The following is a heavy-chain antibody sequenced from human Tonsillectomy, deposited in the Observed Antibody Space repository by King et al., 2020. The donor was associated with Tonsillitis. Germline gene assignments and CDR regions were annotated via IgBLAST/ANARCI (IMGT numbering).Heavy chain of an antibody. J-gene: IGHJ4*02. V-gene: IGHV3-30*02. CDR2: IRSDGSSK. CDR3: AKHHRSGWYYLDY. Sequence: VQLVESGGGVVQPGGSLRLSCAASGFTFSSYGMHWVRQAPGKGLEWVAFIRSDGSSKNYADSVKGRFTFSRDNSQNTLYLQMNSLRAEDTAVYYCAKHHRSGWYYLDYWGQGALVTVSS. CDR1: GFTFSSYG. D-gene: IGHD6-19*01.